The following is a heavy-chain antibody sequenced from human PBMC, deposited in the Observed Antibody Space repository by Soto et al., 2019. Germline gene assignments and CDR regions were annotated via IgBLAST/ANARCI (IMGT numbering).Heavy chain of an antibody. CDR1: GFTVSSYY. J-gene: IGHJ6*02. Sequence: EVQLLETGGGLIQPGGSLRLSCAASGFTVSSYYMSWVRQAPGKGLEWVSAIYSGGSTYYTDSVEGRFTISRDISKNTLYLQMNSLRVDDTAVYFCARDRGDCSSVSCCASFYFGMDVWGQGTTVTVSS. D-gene: IGHD2-15*01. V-gene: IGHV3-53*02. CDR2: IYSGGST. CDR3: ARDRGDCSSVSCCASFYFGMDV.